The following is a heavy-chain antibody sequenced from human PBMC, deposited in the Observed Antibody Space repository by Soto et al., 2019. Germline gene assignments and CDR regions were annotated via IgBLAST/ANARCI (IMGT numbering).Heavy chain of an antibody. V-gene: IGHV3-9*01. Sequence: VQLVESGGGVVQPGRSLRLSCAASGFTFSSNAMHWVRQAPGKGLEWVSGISWNSGSIGYADSVKGRFTISRDNAKNSLYLQMNSLRAEDTALYYCAKAVRRYSYGYFDYWGQGTLVTVAS. D-gene: IGHD5-18*01. CDR3: AKAVRRYSYGYFDY. J-gene: IGHJ4*02. CDR1: GFTFSSNA. CDR2: ISWNSGSI.